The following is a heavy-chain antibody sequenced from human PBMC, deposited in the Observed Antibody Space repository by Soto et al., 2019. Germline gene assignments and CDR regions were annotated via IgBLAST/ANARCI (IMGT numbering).Heavy chain of an antibody. J-gene: IGHJ2*01. CDR2: ISGRGDRT. D-gene: IGHD3-10*02. CDR3: FFFQAEDGIRDVRSVSAFLLNRSSDL. Sequence: QGKGPEWVSDISGRGDRTYYADSVKGRFTISRDKSKNTLYLQMNSLRAEDTAVYYCFFFQAEDGIRDVRSVSAFLLNRSSDL. V-gene: IGHV3-23*01.